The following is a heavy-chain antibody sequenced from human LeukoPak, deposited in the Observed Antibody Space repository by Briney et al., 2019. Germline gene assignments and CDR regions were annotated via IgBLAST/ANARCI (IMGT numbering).Heavy chain of an antibody. D-gene: IGHD3-22*01. CDR1: GFTFGDYA. CDR3: TRDRSYYYDSSGYYYGLNYYMDV. J-gene: IGHJ6*03. V-gene: IGHV3-49*03. CDR2: IRSKAYGGTT. Sequence: GGSLRLSCTASGFTFGDYAMSWFRQAPGKGREWVGFIRSKAYGGTTEYAASVKGRFTISRDDSKSIAYLQMNSLKTEDTAVYYCTRDRSYYYDSSGYYYGLNYYMDVWGKGTTVTVSS.